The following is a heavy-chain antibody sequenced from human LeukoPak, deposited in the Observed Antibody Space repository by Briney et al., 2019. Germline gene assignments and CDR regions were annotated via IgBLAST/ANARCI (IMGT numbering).Heavy chain of an antibody. V-gene: IGHV1-8*01. J-gene: IGHJ4*02. CDR1: GYTFTSYD. Sequence: ASVTVPCTASGYTFTSYDINWVRQATGQGLEWMGWMNPNSGNTGYAQKFQGRVTMTRNTSISTAYMELSSLRSEDTAVYYCARGPNSSGRTFDYWGQGTLVTVSS. CDR3: ARGPNSSGRTFDY. D-gene: IGHD6-19*01. CDR2: MNPNSGNT.